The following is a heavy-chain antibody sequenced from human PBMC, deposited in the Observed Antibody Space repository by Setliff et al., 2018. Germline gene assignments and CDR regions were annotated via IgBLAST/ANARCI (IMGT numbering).Heavy chain of an antibody. V-gene: IGHV3-23*01. Sequence: GGSLRLSCAASGFTFRNYAMSWVRQPPGKGLEWVSSISDTALGIYYADSVRGRFTISRDNSKNSLYLQMNSLRAEDTAVYYCAKDGVGPTYTYFFDYWGQGTQVTVPQ. J-gene: IGHJ4*02. D-gene: IGHD1-26*01. CDR3: AKDGVGPTYTYFFDY. CDR1: GFTFRNYA. CDR2: ISDTALGI.